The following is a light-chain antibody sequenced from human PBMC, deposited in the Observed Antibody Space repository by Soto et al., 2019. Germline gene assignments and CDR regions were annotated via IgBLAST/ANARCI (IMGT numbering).Light chain of an antibody. Sequence: EIVLTQSPAILSLSPGARATLSCRASQSVSSYLAWYQQKPGQAPRLLIYDASNRATGIPARFSGSGSGTDFTLTISSLEPEDFAVYYCQHRSNWPLTFGGGTKVDIK. V-gene: IGKV3-11*01. CDR3: QHRSNWPLT. CDR2: DAS. CDR1: QSVSSY. J-gene: IGKJ4*01.